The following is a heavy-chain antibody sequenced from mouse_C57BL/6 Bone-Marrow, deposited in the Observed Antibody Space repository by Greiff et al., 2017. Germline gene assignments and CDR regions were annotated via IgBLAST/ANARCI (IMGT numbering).Heavy chain of an antibody. CDR2: IDPSDSET. Sequence: QVQLQQPGAELVRPGSSVKLSCKASGYTFTSYWMHWVKQRPIQGLEWIGNIDPSDSETHYNQKFKDKATLTVDKSSSTAYMQRSSLTSEDSAVYYCARLDGYFYYYAMDYWGQGTSVTVSS. D-gene: IGHD2-3*01. J-gene: IGHJ4*01. V-gene: IGHV1-52*01. CDR3: ARLDGYFYYYAMDY. CDR1: GYTFTSYW.